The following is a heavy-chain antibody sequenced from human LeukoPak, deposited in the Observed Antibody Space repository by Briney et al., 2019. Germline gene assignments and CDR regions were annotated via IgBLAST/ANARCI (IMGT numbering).Heavy chain of an antibody. V-gene: IGHV3-66*02. Sequence: GRSLRLSCAASGVSVSSNYMSWVRQAPGKGLEWVSGIYSGGSTYYSDSVKGRCTISRDNSKNTLYLQMDSMRAADTAVYYCARGPDRRLGGSGSSYFDYWGQGAPVTVSS. CDR1: GVSVSSNY. CDR3: ARGPDRRLGGSGSSYFDY. CDR2: IYSGGST. J-gene: IGHJ4*02. D-gene: IGHD3-10*01.